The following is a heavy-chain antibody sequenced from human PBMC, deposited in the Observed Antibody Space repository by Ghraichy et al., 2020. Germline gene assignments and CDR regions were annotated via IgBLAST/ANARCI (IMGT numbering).Heavy chain of an antibody. CDR3: ARVGATGGNYFDY. J-gene: IGHJ4*02. V-gene: IGHV3-33*01. Sequence: GGSLRLSCAASGFTFSSYGMHWVRQAPVKGLEWVAVIWYDGSNKYYADSVKGRFTISRDNSKNTLYLQMNSLRAEDTAVYYCARVGATGGNYFDYWGQGTLVTVSS. CDR2: IWYDGSNK. D-gene: IGHD1-26*01. CDR1: GFTFSSYG.